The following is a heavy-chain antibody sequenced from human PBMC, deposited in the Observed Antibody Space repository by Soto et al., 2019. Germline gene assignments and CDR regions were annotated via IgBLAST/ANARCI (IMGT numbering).Heavy chain of an antibody. CDR2: FDPEDGET. CDR1: GYTLTELS. J-gene: IGHJ6*02. CDR3: ATAGPITMVRGVIFYGMDV. D-gene: IGHD3-10*01. Sequence: QVQLVQSGAEVKKPGASVKVSCKVSGYTLTELSMHWVRQAPGKGLEWMGGFDPEDGETIYAQKFQCRVTMTEDTSTDTAYMELSSLRSEDTAVYYCATAGPITMVRGVIFYGMDVWGQGTTVTVSS. V-gene: IGHV1-24*01.